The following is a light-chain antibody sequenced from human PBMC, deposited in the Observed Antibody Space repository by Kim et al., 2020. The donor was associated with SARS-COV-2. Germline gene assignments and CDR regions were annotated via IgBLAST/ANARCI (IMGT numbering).Light chain of an antibody. CDR1: QNITRH. Sequence: DIQMTQSPSSLSTSIGDRVIITCRANQNITRHLNWYQQRPGKATSLLIFPASNLENRVPCRFSGDGSGTDFTLTISSLQREDFASYYCQQSYSTPLTFGRETKVEVK. V-gene: IGKV1-39*01. J-gene: IGKJ4*01. CDR2: PAS. CDR3: QQSYSTPLT.